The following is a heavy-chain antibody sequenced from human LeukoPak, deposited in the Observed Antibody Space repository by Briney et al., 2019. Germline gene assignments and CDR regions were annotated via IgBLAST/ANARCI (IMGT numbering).Heavy chain of an antibody. CDR3: TTEWGVAAAGPFDY. Sequence: GSLRLSCAASGFTFSNAWMSWVRQAPGKGLEWVGRIKSKTDGGTTDYAAPVKGRFTISRDDSKNTLYLQMNSLKTEDTAVYYCTTEWGVAAAGPFDYWGQGTLVTVSS. CDR1: GFTFSNAW. D-gene: IGHD6-13*01. J-gene: IGHJ4*02. V-gene: IGHV3-15*01. CDR2: IKSKTDGGTT.